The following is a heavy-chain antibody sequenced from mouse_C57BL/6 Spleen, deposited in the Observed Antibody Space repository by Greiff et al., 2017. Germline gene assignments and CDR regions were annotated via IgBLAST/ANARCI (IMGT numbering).Heavy chain of an antibody. CDR3: TRRLIYDGSMGAMDY. D-gene: IGHD2-3*01. CDR1: GYTFTDYE. Sequence: QVQLQQSGAELVRPGASVTLSCKASGYTFTDYEMHWVKQTPVHGLEWIGAIDPETGGTDYNQKFKGKAILTAAKSSSTAYMELRSLTSEGSAVYNWTRRLIYDGSMGAMDYWGQGTSVTVSS. CDR2: IDPETGGT. V-gene: IGHV1-15*01. J-gene: IGHJ4*01.